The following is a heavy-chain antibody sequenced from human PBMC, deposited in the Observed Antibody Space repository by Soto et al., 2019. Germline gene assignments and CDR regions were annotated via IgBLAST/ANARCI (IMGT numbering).Heavy chain of an antibody. CDR1: GLTFRNDW. CDR3: AVYGYGVSAAAY. J-gene: IGHJ4*02. Sequence: EMQLVESRGGLVQPGGSLRLSCAGSGLTFRNDWLSWVRQAPGKGLEWVANINQDGSERYYVDSVRGRFTISGDNVENSLYLQLNSLRPEDTAVYYCAVYGYGVSAAAYWGQGTLVTVSS. V-gene: IGHV3-7*03. CDR2: INQDGSER. D-gene: IGHD4-17*01.